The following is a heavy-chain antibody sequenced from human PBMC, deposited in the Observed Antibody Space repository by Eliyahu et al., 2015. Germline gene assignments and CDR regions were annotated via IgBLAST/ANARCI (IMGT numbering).Heavy chain of an antibody. Sequence: QVQLVQSGAEVKKPGSSVXVSCKXSXXTFSSYAISWVRQAPGQGLEWMGGIIPIFGTANYAQKFQGRVTITADESTSTAYMELSSLRSEDTAVYYCARERSLGALSISLGYWGQGTLVTVSS. J-gene: IGHJ4*02. CDR1: XXTFSSYA. CDR2: IIPIFGTA. V-gene: IGHV1-69*01. D-gene: IGHD3-16*02. CDR3: ARERSLGALSISLGY.